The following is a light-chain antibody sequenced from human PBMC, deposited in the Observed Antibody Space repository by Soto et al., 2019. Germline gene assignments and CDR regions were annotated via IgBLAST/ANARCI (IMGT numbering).Light chain of an antibody. V-gene: IGLV2-14*01. CDR2: EVR. Sequence: QSALTQPASVSGSPGQSITISCTGTSSDVGGYNYVSWYQQHPGKAPKLMIYEVRNRPSGVSNRLSGSKSGNTASLTISGLQAEDEADYYCSSYTSSSTLVFGTGTKLTVL. J-gene: IGLJ1*01. CDR3: SSYTSSSTLV. CDR1: SSDVGGYNY.